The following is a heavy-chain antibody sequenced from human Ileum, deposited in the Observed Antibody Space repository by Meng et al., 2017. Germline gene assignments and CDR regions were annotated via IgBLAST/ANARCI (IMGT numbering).Heavy chain of an antibody. D-gene: IGHD3-22*01. CDR1: GFTVSSNY. J-gene: IGHJ1*01. V-gene: IGHV3-66*02. CDR2: IYSGGTT. Sequence: GESLKISCAASGFTVSSNYMSWVRQAPGKGLEWVSVIYSGGTTYYADSVKGRFAISRDNSKNTLYLQMNSLRAEDTAVYYCARLGTYYYDGYYFPEYFQYWGHGNPV. CDR3: ARLGTYYYDGYYFPEYFQY.